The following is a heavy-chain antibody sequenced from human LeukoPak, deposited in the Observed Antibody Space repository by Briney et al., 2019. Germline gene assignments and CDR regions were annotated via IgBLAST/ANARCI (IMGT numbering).Heavy chain of an antibody. D-gene: IGHD3-10*01. CDR3: ARGYYYGSGSYSWFDP. Sequence: GGSLRLSCAASGFTFSNYAIYWVRQAPCKGLEWVSVISTDGNYKYYADSVEGRFAVSRDNSKTIVYLQMNSLSADDTALYYCARGYYYGSGSYSWFDPWGQGTLVTVSS. CDR2: ISTDGNYK. V-gene: IGHV3-30*09. CDR1: GFTFSNYA. J-gene: IGHJ5*02.